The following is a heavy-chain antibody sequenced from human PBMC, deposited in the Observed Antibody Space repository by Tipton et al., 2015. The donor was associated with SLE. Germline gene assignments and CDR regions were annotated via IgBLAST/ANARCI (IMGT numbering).Heavy chain of an antibody. V-gene: IGHV4-31*03. CDR2: IYYSGST. Sequence: TLSLTCTVSGGSIRRGGYYWSWIRQHPGKGLEWIGYIYYSGSTYYNPSLKSRVTISVDTSKNQFSLKLSSVTAADTAVYYCARHRFQSLTVVNWGQGTLVTVSS. J-gene: IGHJ4*02. D-gene: IGHD2-15*01. CDR3: ARHRFQSLTVVN. CDR1: GGSIRRGGYY.